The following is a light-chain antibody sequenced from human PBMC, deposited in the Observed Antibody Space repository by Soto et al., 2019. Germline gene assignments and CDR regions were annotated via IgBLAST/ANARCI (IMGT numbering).Light chain of an antibody. J-gene: IGLJ3*02. V-gene: IGLV2-14*01. Sequence: QSVLTQPASVSGSPGQSITISCTGTSSDVGAHNYVSWYQQHPGKAPKIMIFEVTNRPSGVSDRFSGSKSGNTASLTISGLQAEDEADYYCCSFTTTTTWVFGGGTKLTVL. CDR1: SSDVGAHNY. CDR3: CSFTTTTTWV. CDR2: EVT.